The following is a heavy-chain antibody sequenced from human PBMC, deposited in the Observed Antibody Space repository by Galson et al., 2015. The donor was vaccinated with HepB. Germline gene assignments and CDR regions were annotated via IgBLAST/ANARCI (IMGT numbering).Heavy chain of an antibody. CDR3: ARGSWDSGYDYDY. V-gene: IGHV3-11*06. J-gene: IGHJ4*02. CDR2: ISSSSSYT. CDR1: GFTFSDYY. D-gene: IGHD5-12*01. Sequence: SLRLSCAASGFTFSDYYMSWIRQAPGKGLEWVSYISSSSSYTNYADSVKGRFTISRDNAKNSLYLQMNSLRAEDTAVYYCARGSWDSGYDYDYWGQGTLVTVSS.